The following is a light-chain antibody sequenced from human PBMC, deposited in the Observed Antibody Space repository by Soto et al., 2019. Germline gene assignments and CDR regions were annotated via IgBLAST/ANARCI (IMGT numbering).Light chain of an antibody. Sequence: EIVMTQSPATLSVSPGERATLSCRASQSVSSSLAWYQQKPGQAPRLLIYDSSTGATGVPARLSGSGSGTEFTLTISSLQSEDSAVYYCHQYRDWPRTFGQGTKVEIK. CDR3: HQYRDWPRT. J-gene: IGKJ1*01. V-gene: IGKV3-15*01. CDR2: DSS. CDR1: QSVSSS.